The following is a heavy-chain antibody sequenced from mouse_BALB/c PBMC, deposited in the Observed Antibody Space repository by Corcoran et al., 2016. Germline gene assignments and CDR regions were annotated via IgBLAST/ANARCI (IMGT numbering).Heavy chain of an antibody. CDR2: IDPENGNT. CDR3: AANCCLFAY. V-gene: IGHV14-1*02. J-gene: IGHJ3*01. Sequence: EVQLQQSGAELVRPGALVKLSCKASGFNIKDNYMHWVKQRPEQGLEWIGWIDPENGNTKYDPKFQGKASITADTSSNTADLQLSSLTSEDTAVYYCAANCCLFAYWGQGTLVTVSA. CDR1: GFNIKDNY. D-gene: IGHD4-1*01.